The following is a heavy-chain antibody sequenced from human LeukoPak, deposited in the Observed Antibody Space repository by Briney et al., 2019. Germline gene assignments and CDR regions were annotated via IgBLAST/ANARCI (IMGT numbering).Heavy chain of an antibody. CDR3: ASGFSSVSDN. V-gene: IGHV3-66*01. CDR2: IYSGGST. CDR1: GLTVSSGY. D-gene: IGHD2/OR15-2a*01. Sequence: GGSLRLSCAASGLTVSSGYMSWVRQAPGKGLEWVSVIYSGGSTYYADSVKGRFTISRDNSKNTLYLQMNSLRAEDTAVYYCASGFSSVSDNWGQGTLVTVSS. J-gene: IGHJ4*02.